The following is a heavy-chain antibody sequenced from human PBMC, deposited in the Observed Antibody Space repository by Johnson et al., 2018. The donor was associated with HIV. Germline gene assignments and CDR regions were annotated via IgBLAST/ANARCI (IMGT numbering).Heavy chain of an antibody. D-gene: IGHD3-16*01. CDR2: IRSKGNTYAT. CDR3: TTYATMITMYVEIRGGAFDI. V-gene: IGHV3-73*01. Sequence: SGRGLEWVGLIRSKGNTYATVYAASVKGRFTISRDDSQNTAYLQMNSLTTEDTAVYYCTTYATMITMYVEIRGGAFDIWGQGTMVTVSS. J-gene: IGHJ3*02.